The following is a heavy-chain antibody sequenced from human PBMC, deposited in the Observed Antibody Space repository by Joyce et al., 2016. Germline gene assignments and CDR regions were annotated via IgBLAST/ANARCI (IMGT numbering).Heavy chain of an antibody. V-gene: IGHV4-34*01. D-gene: IGHD7-27*01. Sequence: QVQLQQWGAGLLKPSETLSLTCAVYGGSFSGYYWSWIRQPPGKGLEWIGEINHSGSTNSTPSLKSRVTISVDTSKNQFSLKLSSVTAADTAVYYCARGPRSNWGLVWFDPWGQGTLVTVSS. CDR1: GGSFSGYY. CDR3: ARGPRSNWGLVWFDP. J-gene: IGHJ5*02. CDR2: INHSGST.